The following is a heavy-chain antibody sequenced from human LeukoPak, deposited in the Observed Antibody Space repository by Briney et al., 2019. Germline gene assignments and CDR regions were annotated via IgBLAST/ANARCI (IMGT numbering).Heavy chain of an antibody. V-gene: IGHV4-61*02. CDR3: ARESGSYYKYYYYYMDV. CDR2: IYTSGST. Sequence: SQTLYLTCTVSGGSISSGSYYWSWIRQPAGKGLEWIGRIYTSGSTNYNPSLKSRVTISVDTSKNQFSLKLSSVTAADTAVYYCARESGSYYKYYYYYMDVWGKGTTVTISS. CDR1: GGSISSGSYY. J-gene: IGHJ6*03. D-gene: IGHD3-10*01.